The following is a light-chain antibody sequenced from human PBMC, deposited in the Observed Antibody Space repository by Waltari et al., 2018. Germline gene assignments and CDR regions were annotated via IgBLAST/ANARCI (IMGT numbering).Light chain of an antibody. CDR1: SSHLRGIT. CDR2: SND. CDR3: AAWDDRLNGHV. V-gene: IGLV1-44*01. Sequence: TFSCPGRSSHLRGITLNWYQQLPGPSPKLLIYSNDQRPSGVPDRFSGSKSSTSASLAISGLQSEDEADYYCAAWDDRLNGHVFGGGTKLTVL. J-gene: IGLJ2*01.